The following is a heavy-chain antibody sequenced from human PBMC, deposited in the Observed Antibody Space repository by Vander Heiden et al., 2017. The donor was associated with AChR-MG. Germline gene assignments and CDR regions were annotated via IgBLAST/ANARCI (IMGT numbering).Heavy chain of an antibody. CDR3: ARARITRPLKNAFDI. CDR2: INPNSGGT. V-gene: IGHV1-2*02. J-gene: IGHJ3*02. CDR1: GYTFTGYY. Sequence: QVQLVQSGAEVKKPGASVKVSCQASGYTFTGYYMHWVRQAPGQGLEWMGWINPNSGGTNYAQKFQGRVTMTRDTSISTAYMELSRLRSDDTAVYYCARARITRPLKNAFDIWGQGTMVTVSS.